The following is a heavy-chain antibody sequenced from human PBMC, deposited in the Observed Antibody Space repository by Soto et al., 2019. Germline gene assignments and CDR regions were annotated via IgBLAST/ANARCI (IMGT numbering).Heavy chain of an antibody. CDR3: ARDGYDGSWSLYPAY. D-gene: IGHD3-10*01. V-gene: IGHV4-59*01. CDR2: IYYLGST. Sequence: SETLSLTCSVSGGSMSEYFWSWIRQSPGKGLGWIGYIYYLGSTDYNPSLKSRVTISVDTSKRQFSLRLTSVTAAEAAVCPCARDGYDGSWSLYPAYWGAGTQVTV. J-gene: IGHJ4*02. CDR1: GGSMSEYF.